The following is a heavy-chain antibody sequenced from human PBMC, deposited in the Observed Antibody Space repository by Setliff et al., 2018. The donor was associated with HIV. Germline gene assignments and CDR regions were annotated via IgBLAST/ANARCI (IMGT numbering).Heavy chain of an antibody. CDR3: ARAVGGSNYFDYNFFSVDV. CDR1: GGTFSSYA. J-gene: IGHJ6*04. CDR2: IIPILGIA. Sequence: SVKVSCKASGGTFSSYAISWVRQAPGQGLEWMGGIIPILGIANYAQKFQGRVTITADKSTSTAYMELSSLRSEDTAVYYCARAVGGSNYFDYNFFSVDVWGKGTTVTVSS. D-gene: IGHD3-22*01. V-gene: IGHV1-69*10.